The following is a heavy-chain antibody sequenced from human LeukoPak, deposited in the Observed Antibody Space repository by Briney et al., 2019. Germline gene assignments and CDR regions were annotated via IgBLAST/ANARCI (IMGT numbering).Heavy chain of an antibody. V-gene: IGHV4-61*01. J-gene: IGHJ4*02. D-gene: IGHD2-2*02. CDR3: ARAYCSRTSCYIDY. CDR1: GGSVSSGSYY. Sequence: PSETLSLTCTVSGGSVSSGSYYWSWIRQPPGKGLEWIGYIYYSGSTNYNPSLKSRVTISVDTSRTRFSLKVSSVTAADTAVYYCARAYCSRTSCYIDYWGQGALVTVSS. CDR2: IYYSGST.